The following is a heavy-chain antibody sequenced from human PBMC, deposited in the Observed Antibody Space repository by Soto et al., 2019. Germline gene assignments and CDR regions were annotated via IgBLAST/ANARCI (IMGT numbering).Heavy chain of an antibody. CDR2: INHSGST. J-gene: IGHJ6*02. Sequence: QVQLQQGGAGLLKPSETLSPTCAVYGGSFSGYYWSWIRQPPGKGLEWIGEINHSGSTNYNPSLKSRVPISVDTSKNQFSLKLRSVTAADTAVYYCARVTGRYYCGMDVWGQGTTVTVSS. CDR3: ARVTGRYYCGMDV. CDR1: GGSFSGYY. V-gene: IGHV4-34*01.